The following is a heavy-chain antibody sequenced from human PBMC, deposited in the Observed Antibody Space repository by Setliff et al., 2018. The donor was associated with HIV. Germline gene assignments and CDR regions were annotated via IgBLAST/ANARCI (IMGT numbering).Heavy chain of an antibody. CDR1: GFTFSSYG. CDR3: ARDGTTFLAAMDV. Sequence: PGGSLRLSCAASGFTFSSYGMHWVRQAPGKGLEWVAFIRYDGSEKYYIESVKGRSTISRDNSKKMLYLQMNSLRAEDTAVYYCARDGTTFLAAMDVWGKGTTVTVSS. V-gene: IGHV3-30*02. J-gene: IGHJ6*03. CDR2: IRYDGSEK. D-gene: IGHD3-3*02.